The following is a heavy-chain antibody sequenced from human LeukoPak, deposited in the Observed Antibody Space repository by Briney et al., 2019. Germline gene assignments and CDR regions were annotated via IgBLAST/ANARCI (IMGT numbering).Heavy chain of an antibody. D-gene: IGHD5-12*01. CDR2: IRSSGDST. CDR1: GFTFKTYA. J-gene: IGHJ2*01. Sequence: GGSLRLSCSASGFTFKTYAMSWVRQAPGKGLEWVSGIRSSGDSTYYADSVKGRFTISRDNSRNTLYLQMNSLSAEDTAVYYCARDPNSGYDMVWYLDLWGRGTLVTVSS. V-gene: IGHV3-23*01. CDR3: ARDPNSGYDMVWYLDL.